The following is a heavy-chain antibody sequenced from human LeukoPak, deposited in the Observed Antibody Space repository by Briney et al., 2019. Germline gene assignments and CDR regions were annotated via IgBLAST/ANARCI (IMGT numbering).Heavy chain of an antibody. V-gene: IGHV3-48*03. CDR3: ARVLFHSLAVFDY. D-gene: IGHD2/OR15-2a*01. CDR1: GFTFSSYK. CDR2: ITTSGTTT. Sequence: GGSLRLSCAASGFTFSSYKMIWVRQAPGKGLEWVSYITTSGTTTYYADSLKGRFTISRDNAKNSLYLQMNSLRAEDTAVYYCARVLFHSLAVFDYWGQGTLVTVSS. J-gene: IGHJ4*02.